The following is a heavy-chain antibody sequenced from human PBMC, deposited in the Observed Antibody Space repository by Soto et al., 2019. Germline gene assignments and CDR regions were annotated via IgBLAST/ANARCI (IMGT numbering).Heavy chain of an antibody. J-gene: IGHJ5*02. CDR3: ARNYYDSSCYYFSSQNWFDP. V-gene: IGHV4-4*02. CDR1: GGSISSNNW. CDR2: IYHSGST. D-gene: IGHD3-22*01. Sequence: SETLSLTCAVSGGSISSNNWWSWVRQPPGKGLEWIGEIYHSGSTNYNPSLKSRVTISVDKSKNQFSLNLSSVTAADTAVYYCARNYYDSSCYYFSSQNWFDPWGQGTLVTVSS.